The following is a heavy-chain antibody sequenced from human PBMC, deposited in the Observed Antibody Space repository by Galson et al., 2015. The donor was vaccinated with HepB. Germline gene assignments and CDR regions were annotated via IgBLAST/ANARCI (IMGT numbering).Heavy chain of an antibody. Sequence: SLRLSCAASGFTFSTYGMHWVRQAPGKGLEWAALISYDGKYKYYGDSVKGRFTISRDNSKNTLSLQMSSLRDEDTAVYYCAKGAELTVVVVSSTDYFDWWGQGTLVTVSS. V-gene: IGHV3-30*18. CDR2: ISYDGKYK. D-gene: IGHD2-15*01. CDR1: GFTFSTYG. CDR3: AKGAELTVVVVSSTDYFDW. J-gene: IGHJ4*02.